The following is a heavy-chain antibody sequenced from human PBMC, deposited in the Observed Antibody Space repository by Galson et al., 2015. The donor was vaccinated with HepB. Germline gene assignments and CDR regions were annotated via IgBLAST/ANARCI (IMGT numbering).Heavy chain of an antibody. CDR1: GGTFSSYG. V-gene: IGHV1-69*13. J-gene: IGHJ5*02. Sequence: SVKVSCKASGGTFSSYGISWVRQAPGQGLEWMGGIIPTFGIANYAQKFQGRVTITADESTSTAYMERSSLGSEDTAVYYCVRDNMGRIAAAVPTWFDPWGQGTLVTVSS. CDR2: IIPTFGIA. D-gene: IGHD6-13*01. CDR3: VRDNMGRIAAAVPTWFDP.